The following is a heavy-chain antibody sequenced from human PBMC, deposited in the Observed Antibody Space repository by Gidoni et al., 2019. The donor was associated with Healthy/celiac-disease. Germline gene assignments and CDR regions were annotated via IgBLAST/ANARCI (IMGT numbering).Heavy chain of an antibody. Sequence: QVQLQQWGAGLLKPSETLSLTCAVYGGSFSGYYWSWIRQPPGKGLEWIGEINQSGSTNYNPSLKSRVTISVDTSKNQFSLKLSSVTAADTAVYYCARRAVADRRGAFDIWGQGTMVTVSS. CDR3: ARRAVADRRGAFDI. D-gene: IGHD6-19*01. CDR1: GGSFSGYY. J-gene: IGHJ3*02. CDR2: INQSGST. V-gene: IGHV4-34*01.